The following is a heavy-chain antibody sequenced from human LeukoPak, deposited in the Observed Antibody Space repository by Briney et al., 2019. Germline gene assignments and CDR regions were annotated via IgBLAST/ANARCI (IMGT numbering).Heavy chain of an antibody. D-gene: IGHD2-15*01. V-gene: IGHV1-69*05. CDR3: ARDRGYGSGNKPLNWFDP. J-gene: IGHJ5*01. CDR1: GGTFSSYA. Sequence: GASVKVSCKASGGTFSSYAISWVRQAPGQGLEWMGGIIPIFGTANYAQKFQGRVTITTDESTSTAYMELSSLRSEDTAVYYCARDRGYGSGNKPLNWFDPWGQGTLVTVSS. CDR2: IIPIFGTA.